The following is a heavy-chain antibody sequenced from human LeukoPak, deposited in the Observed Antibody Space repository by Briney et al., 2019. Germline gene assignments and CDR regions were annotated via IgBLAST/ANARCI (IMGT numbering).Heavy chain of an antibody. V-gene: IGHV4-30-4*01. CDR1: GGSISSGDYY. D-gene: IGHD3-16*01. Sequence: SETLSLTCTVSGGSISSGDYYWSWIRQPPGQGLEWIVYIYYSGITYYNPSLKSRVTISVDTSKNQFSLKLSSVTAADTAVYYCARAPWGDYVDYWGQGTLVTVSS. CDR2: IYYSGIT. J-gene: IGHJ4*02. CDR3: ARAPWGDYVDY.